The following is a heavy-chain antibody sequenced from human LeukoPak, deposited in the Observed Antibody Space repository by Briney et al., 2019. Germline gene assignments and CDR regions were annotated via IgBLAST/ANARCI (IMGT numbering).Heavy chain of an antibody. Sequence: SGPALVKPTQTLTLTCTFSGFSLSTSGMCVSWIRQPPGKALEWLARIDWDDDKYYSTSLKTRLTISKDTSKNQVVLTMTNMDPVDTATYYCAHMWRSERRFLEWPTSDYWGQGTLVTVSS. CDR2: IDWDDDK. CDR3: AHMWRSERRFLEWPTSDY. CDR1: GFSLSTSGMC. V-gene: IGHV2-70*11. J-gene: IGHJ4*02. D-gene: IGHD3-3*01.